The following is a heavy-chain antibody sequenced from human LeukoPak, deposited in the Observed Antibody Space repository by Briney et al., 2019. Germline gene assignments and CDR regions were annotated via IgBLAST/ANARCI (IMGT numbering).Heavy chain of an antibody. CDR3: ARSGIGATEIDY. D-gene: IGHD6-13*01. Sequence: PGGSLRLSCAASGFTFSDYFMSGVRQAPGKGLEWLSYISGRGNYVDYAESLKGRITISRDNAKNSLYLQMNSLRAEDTAVYYCARSGIGATEIDYWGQGTLVTVSS. V-gene: IGHV3-11*06. CDR2: ISGRGNYV. J-gene: IGHJ4*02. CDR1: GFTFSDYF.